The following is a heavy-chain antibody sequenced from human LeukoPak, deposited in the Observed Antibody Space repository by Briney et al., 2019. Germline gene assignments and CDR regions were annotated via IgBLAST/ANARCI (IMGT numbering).Heavy chain of an antibody. CDR3: TRGRPVSNSGSLEGH. V-gene: IGHV1-2*02. J-gene: IGHJ4*02. CDR1: GYTFSDYY. Sequence: GASVKVSCKIYGYTFSDYYMHWVRQAPGQGLEWMAWINPNSGTTNYAQRFQGRVTVTRDTSISTAYMELSRLISDDTAVYYCTRGRPVSNSGSLEGHWGQGTLVTVSS. D-gene: IGHD2-2*01. CDR2: INPNSGTT.